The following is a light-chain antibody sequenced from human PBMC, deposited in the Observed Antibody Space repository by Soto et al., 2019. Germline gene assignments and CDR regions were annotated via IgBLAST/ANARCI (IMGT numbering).Light chain of an antibody. CDR3: QQYGGSALFT. J-gene: IGKJ3*01. V-gene: IGKV3-20*01. CDR2: GAS. Sequence: EFVLTQSPGTLSLSPGERVTLSCRAGQSVSSNYLAWYQQKPGQAPRLLIYGASSRATGIPDRFSGSGSGTDFTLTISRLEPEDFAVYYCQQYGGSALFTFGPGTKVDIK. CDR1: QSVSSNY.